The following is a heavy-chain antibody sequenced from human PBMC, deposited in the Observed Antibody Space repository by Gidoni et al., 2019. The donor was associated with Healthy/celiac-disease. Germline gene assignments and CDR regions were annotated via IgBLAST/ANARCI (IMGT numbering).Heavy chain of an antibody. Sequence: EVQLVESGGGLVQPGGSLKLSCAASGFTFSGSAMHWVRQASGKGLEWVGRIRSKANSYATAYAASVKGRFTIFRDDSKNTAYLQMNSLKTEDTAVYYCTRWDYDSSGYYHYYGMDVWGQGTTVTVSS. CDR1: GFTFSGSA. D-gene: IGHD3-22*01. J-gene: IGHJ6*02. CDR3: TRWDYDSSGYYHYYGMDV. V-gene: IGHV3-73*02. CDR2: IRSKANSYAT.